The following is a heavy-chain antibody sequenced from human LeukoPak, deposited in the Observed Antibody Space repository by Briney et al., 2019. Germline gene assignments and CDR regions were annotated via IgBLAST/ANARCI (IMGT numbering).Heavy chain of an antibody. D-gene: IGHD1-26*01. CDR1: GDSISSGGYV. J-gene: IGHJ1*01. CDR2: IDTSGST. V-gene: IGHV4-61*02. CDR3: ARDDSGSYPFQH. Sequence: SETLSHTCNVSGDSISSGGYVWSWIRQPAGKGLEWIGRIDTSGSTNYNPSLKSRVTISVDTSKNQFSLKLSSVTAADTAVYYCARDDSGSYPFQHWGQGTLVTVSS.